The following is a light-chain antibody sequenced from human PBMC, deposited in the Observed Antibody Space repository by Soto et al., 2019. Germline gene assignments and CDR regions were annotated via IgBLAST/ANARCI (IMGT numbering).Light chain of an antibody. Sequence: EIVLTQSPATLSLSPGERATLSCRASQSVSNYLAWYQQKPGQAPRLLIYDASNRATGIPARFSGSGSGTEFTLTISSLQSEDFAVYYCQQYHNWPAFGQGTKVDIK. CDR1: QSVSNY. CDR3: QQYHNWPA. V-gene: IGKV3-11*01. J-gene: IGKJ1*01. CDR2: DAS.